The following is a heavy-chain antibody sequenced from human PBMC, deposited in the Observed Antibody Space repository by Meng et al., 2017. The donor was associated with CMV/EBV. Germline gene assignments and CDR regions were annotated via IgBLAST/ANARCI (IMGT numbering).Heavy chain of an antibody. Sequence: ASVKVSCKASGYTFTSYGISWVRQAPGQGLEWMGWISAYNGNTNYAQKLQGRVTMTTDTSTSTAYMELRSLRSDDTAVYYCARDLGVWVPDYYYSMDVWGQGTTVTVS. J-gene: IGHJ6*02. CDR1: GYTFTSYG. CDR3: ARDLGVWVPDYYYSMDV. CDR2: ISAYNGNT. D-gene: IGHD3-16*01. V-gene: IGHV1-18*01.